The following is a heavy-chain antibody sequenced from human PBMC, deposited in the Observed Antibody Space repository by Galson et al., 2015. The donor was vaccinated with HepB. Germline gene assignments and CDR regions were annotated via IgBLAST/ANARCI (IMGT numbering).Heavy chain of an antibody. CDR3: ARGYCSGGSCGSFDI. CDR1: GYTFTSYG. J-gene: IGHJ3*02. D-gene: IGHD2-15*01. Sequence: SVKVSCKASGYTFTSYGIGWVRQAPGQGLEWMGWISAYNGNTNYAQKLQGRVTMTTDTSTSTAYMELRSLRSDDTAVYYCARGYCSGGSCGSFDIWGQGTMVTVSS. CDR2: ISAYNGNT. V-gene: IGHV1-18*01.